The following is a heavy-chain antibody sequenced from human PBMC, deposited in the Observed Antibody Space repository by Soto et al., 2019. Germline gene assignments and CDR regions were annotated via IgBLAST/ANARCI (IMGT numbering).Heavy chain of an antibody. CDR3: TRGLGYSAS. Sequence: QVQLVQSGTEVKKPGSSVKVSCQASGDNFNNYAINWVRQAPGQGLEWMGGLVPIFLTGNYAQKFQGRVTIPADRFTRPAYMALSSFIFEDTAVFYCTRGLGYSASWGQGTLVTVSS. V-gene: IGHV1-69*06. CDR1: GDNFNNYA. D-gene: IGHD7-27*01. J-gene: IGHJ4*02. CDR2: LVPIFLTG.